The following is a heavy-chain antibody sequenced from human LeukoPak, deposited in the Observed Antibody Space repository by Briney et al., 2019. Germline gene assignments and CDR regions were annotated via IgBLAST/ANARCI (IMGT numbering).Heavy chain of an antibody. CDR2: VSAGGTNT. D-gene: IGHD2-15*01. CDR3: ARINCSGGTCYDYFDD. CDR1: PVTFGTSA. J-gene: IGHJ4*02. Sequence: PGGSLRLSCVGSPVTFGTSAMSWVRQAPGKGLEWVSAVSAGGTNTYYADSVEGRFTISRDNSKDTLYLHMDSLRVEDTAQYFCARINCSGGTCYDYFDDWGQGTLVTVFS. V-gene: IGHV3-23*01.